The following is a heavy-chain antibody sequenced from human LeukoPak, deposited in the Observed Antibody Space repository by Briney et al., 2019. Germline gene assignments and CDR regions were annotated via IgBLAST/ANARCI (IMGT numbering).Heavy chain of an antibody. CDR3: AIPRRTTVNWFVP. CDR2: INPNSGGT. J-gene: IGHJ5*02. CDR1: GYTFTGYY. Sequence: GASVKVSCKASGYTFTGYYMHWVPQAPGQGLEWMERINPNSGGTNYAQKFQGRVTMTRDTSISTAYMELRRMRSVDPALSYRAIPRRTTVNWFVPWGRGTLVTVSS. D-gene: IGHD4-17*01. V-gene: IGHV1-2*06.